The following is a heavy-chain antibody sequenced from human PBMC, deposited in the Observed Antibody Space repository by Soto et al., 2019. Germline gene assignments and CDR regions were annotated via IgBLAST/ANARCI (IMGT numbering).Heavy chain of an antibody. CDR1: GGSIKSGGYS. V-gene: IGHV4-30-4*07. J-gene: IGHJ5*02. D-gene: IGHD4-17*01. CDR2: IYYSGST. Sequence: PSETMDFTSALSGGSIKSGGYSWTWNRQPPGKGLEWIGYIYYSGSTNYNPSLKSRVTISVDTSKNQFSLKLSSVTAADTAVYYCARETYGDYVGYFDPWGQGTLVTVSS. CDR3: ARETYGDYVGYFDP.